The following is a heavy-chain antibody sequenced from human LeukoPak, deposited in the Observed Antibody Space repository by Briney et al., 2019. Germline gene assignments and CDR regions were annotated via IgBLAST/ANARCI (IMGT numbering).Heavy chain of an antibody. CDR1: GFTFSSYW. D-gene: IGHD4-17*01. V-gene: IGHV3-7*02. Sequence: PGGSLRLSCAASGFTFSSYWMSWVRQAPGKGLEWVANIKQDGSEKNYVDSVRGRFTISRDNAKNSLYLQMNSLRAEDTAVYYCARVTLYAESALDYWGQGTLVTVSS. CDR2: IKQDGSEK. J-gene: IGHJ4*02. CDR3: ARVTLYAESALDY.